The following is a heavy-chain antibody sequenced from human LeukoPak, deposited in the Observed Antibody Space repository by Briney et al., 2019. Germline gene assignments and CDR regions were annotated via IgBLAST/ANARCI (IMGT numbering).Heavy chain of an antibody. D-gene: IGHD4/OR15-4a*01. Sequence: PGGSLRLSCAASGVTFRSYVMSWVRQAPGKGLEWVSSISGSGGVRYYADSVKGRFTISRDNSKDTLYMQMNSLRAEDTAVYFCARGGYDYAPEGQVSSYYMDVRGKGTTVTVSS. J-gene: IGHJ6*03. CDR2: ISGSGGVR. CDR1: GVTFRSYV. CDR3: ARGGYDYAPEGQVSSYYMDV. V-gene: IGHV3-23*01.